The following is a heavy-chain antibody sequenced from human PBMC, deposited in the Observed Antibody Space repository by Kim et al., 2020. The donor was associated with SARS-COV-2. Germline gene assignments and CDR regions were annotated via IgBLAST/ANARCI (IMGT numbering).Heavy chain of an antibody. CDR1: GLTFSSRG. Sequence: GGSLRLSCVASGLTFSSRGMHWVRQSPGKGLVWVSRIKSDGGDIIYADSVKGRFTISRDNAKNTLYLQMNSLRAEDTAVYYCASDPDYGGYSRKDYWGRGTLVTVSS. CDR2: IKSDGGDI. D-gene: IGHD4-17*01. V-gene: IGHV3-74*01. J-gene: IGHJ4*02. CDR3: ASDPDYGGYSRKDY.